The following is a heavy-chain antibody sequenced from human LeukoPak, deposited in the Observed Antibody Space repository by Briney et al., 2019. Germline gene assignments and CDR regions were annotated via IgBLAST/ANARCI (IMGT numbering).Heavy chain of an antibody. Sequence: QSGGSLRLSCAASGFTFSSYAMSWVRQAPGKGLEWVSAISGSGGSTYYADSVKGRFTISRDNSKNTLYLQMNSLRAEDTAVYYCAKVAMVRGPAYYYGMDVWGQGTTVTVSS. J-gene: IGHJ6*02. CDR3: AKVAMVRGPAYYYGMDV. D-gene: IGHD3-10*01. CDR2: ISGSGGST. V-gene: IGHV3-23*01. CDR1: GFTFSSYA.